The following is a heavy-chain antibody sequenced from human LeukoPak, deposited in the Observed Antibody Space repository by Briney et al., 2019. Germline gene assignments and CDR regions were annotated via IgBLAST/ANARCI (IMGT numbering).Heavy chain of an antibody. CDR2: ISYDGSNE. Sequence: GGSLRLSCAASGFTFSTYGMHWVRQAPGKGLEWVAVISYDGSNEYYADSVKGRFPISRDNSKNTLYLQMSSLRAEDTAVYYCAKEFNRGLPDYWGQGTLVTVPS. V-gene: IGHV3-30*18. CDR1: GFTFSTYG. D-gene: IGHD2-21*01. J-gene: IGHJ4*02. CDR3: AKEFNRGLPDY.